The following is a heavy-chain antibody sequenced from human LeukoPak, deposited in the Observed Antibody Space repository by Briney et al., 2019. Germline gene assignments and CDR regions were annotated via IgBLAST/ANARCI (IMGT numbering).Heavy chain of an antibody. CDR2: INAGNGNT. V-gene: IGHV1-3*01. J-gene: IGHJ4*02. CDR3: ARESYYYDSSGYYSPHHYDH. CDR1: GYTFTSYA. D-gene: IGHD3-22*01. Sequence: ASVKVSCKASGYTFTSYAMHWVRQAPGQRLEWMGWINAGNGNTNYAQKLQGRVTMTTDTSTSTAYMELRSLRSDDTAEYYCARESYYYDSSGYYSPHHYDHWGQGTLVTVSS.